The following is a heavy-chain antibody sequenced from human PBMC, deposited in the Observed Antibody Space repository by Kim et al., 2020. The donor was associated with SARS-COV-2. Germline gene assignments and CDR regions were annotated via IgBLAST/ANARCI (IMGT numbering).Heavy chain of an antibody. CDR1: GFTFSSYG. J-gene: IGHJ4*02. V-gene: IGHV3-30*18. CDR2: ISYDGSNK. D-gene: IGHD3-22*01. Sequence: GGSLRLSCAASGFTFSSYGMHWVRQAPGKGLEWVAVISYDGSNKYYADSVKGRFTISRDNSKNTLYLQMNSLRAEDTAVYYCAKRKSYDSSGNDLDYWGQGTLVTVSS. CDR3: AKRKSYDSSGNDLDY.